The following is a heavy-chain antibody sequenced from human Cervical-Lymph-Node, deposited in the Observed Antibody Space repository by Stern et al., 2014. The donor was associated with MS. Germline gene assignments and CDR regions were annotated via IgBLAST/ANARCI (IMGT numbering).Heavy chain of an antibody. CDR3: ARPLRNSRKDC. CDR1: GFTFRYSN. V-gene: IGHV3-48*01. CDR2: ISPSGSDI. Sequence: EVQLEESGGGLVQPGGSLRLSCAASGFTFRYSNMNWVRQAPGKGLEWISYISPSGSDIHYADSVKGRFTISRDNANNSLFLQMNSLRVEDTAVYYCARPLRNSRKDCWGQGTLVIVSS. D-gene: IGHD4-23*01. J-gene: IGHJ4*02.